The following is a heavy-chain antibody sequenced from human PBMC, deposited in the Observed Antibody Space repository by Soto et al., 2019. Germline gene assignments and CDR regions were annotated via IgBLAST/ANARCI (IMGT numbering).Heavy chain of an antibody. D-gene: IGHD5-12*01. J-gene: IGHJ6*02. CDR1: GGTFSSYA. CDR2: IIPIFGTA. CDR3: GYSGYDSSYYYYGMDV. Sequence: SVKVSCKASGGTFSSYAISWVRQAPGQGLEWMGGIIPIFGTANYAQKFQGRVTITADKSTSTAYMELSSLRSEDTAVYYCGYSGYDSSYYYYGMDVWGQGTTVTVSS. V-gene: IGHV1-69*06.